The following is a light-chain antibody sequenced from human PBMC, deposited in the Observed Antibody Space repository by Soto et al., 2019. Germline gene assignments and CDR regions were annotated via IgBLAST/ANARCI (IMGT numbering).Light chain of an antibody. V-gene: IGLV2-11*01. CDR3: CSYAGSYSYV. Sequence: TQPRSVSGSPGQSVAISCTGTSSDVGGYNYVSWYQQHPGKAPKLIIYDVTKRPSGVPDRFSGSSSGNTASLTISGLQAEDEADYFCCSYAGSYSYVFGTGTKVTVL. CDR1: SSDVGGYNY. J-gene: IGLJ1*01. CDR2: DVT.